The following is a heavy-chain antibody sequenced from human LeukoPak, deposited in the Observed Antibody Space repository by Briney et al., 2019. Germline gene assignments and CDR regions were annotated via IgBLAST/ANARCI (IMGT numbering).Heavy chain of an antibody. J-gene: IGHJ4*02. D-gene: IGHD2-21*01. CDR3: AKGQSILWWPRGGFDY. Sequence: GRSLRLSCAASGFTFSSYGMHWVRQAPGKGLEWVAVISYDGSNKYYADSVKGRFTIFRDNSKNTLYLQMNSLRAEDTAVYYCAKGQSILWWPRGGFDYWGQGTLVTVSS. V-gene: IGHV3-30*18. CDR1: GFTFSSYG. CDR2: ISYDGSNK.